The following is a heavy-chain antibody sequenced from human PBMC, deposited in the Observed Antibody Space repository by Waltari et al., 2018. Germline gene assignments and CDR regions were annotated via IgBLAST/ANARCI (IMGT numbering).Heavy chain of an antibody. D-gene: IGHD2-15*01. CDR2: IRYDGSNK. V-gene: IGHV3-30*02. CDR1: GFTFSSYD. Sequence: QVQLVESGGGVVQPGGSLRLSCAASGFTFSSYDMHWVRQAPGKGLEWVAFIRYDGSNKYYADSVKGRFTISRDNSKNTLYLQMNSLRAEDTAVYYCAKDLGTYCSGGSCYGNDAFDIWGQGTMVTVSS. CDR3: AKDLGTYCSGGSCYGNDAFDI. J-gene: IGHJ3*02.